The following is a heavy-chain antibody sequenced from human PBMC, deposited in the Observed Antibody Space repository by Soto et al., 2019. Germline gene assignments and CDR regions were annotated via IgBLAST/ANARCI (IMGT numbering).Heavy chain of an antibody. CDR1: GGSISSGDYY. CDR2: IYYSGST. V-gene: IGHV4-30-4*01. Sequence: PSETLSLTCTVSGGSISSGDYYWSWIRQPPGKGLEWIGYIYYSGSTYYNPSLKSRVTISVDTSKNQFSLKLSSVTAADTAVYYCASPVIGYGSGRVIDAFDIWGQGTMVTVSS. CDR3: ASPVIGYGSGRVIDAFDI. D-gene: IGHD3-10*01. J-gene: IGHJ3*02.